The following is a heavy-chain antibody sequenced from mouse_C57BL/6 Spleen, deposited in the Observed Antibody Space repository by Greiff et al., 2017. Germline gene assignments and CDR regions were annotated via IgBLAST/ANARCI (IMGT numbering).Heavy chain of an antibody. CDR2: IYPGSGST. J-gene: IGHJ3*01. CDR1: GYTFTSYW. V-gene: IGHV1-55*01. Sequence: QVQLQQSGAELVKPGASVKMSCKASGYTFTSYWITWVKQRPGQGLEWIGDIYPGSGSTNYNEKFKSKATLTVDTSSSTAYMQLSSLTSEDSAVYYCAREGRMRDSGAYWGQGTLVTVSA. D-gene: IGHD3-3*01. CDR3: AREGRMRDSGAY.